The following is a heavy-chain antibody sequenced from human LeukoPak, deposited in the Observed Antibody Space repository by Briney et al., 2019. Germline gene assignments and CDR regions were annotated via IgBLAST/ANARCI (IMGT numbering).Heavy chain of an antibody. CDR2: IYHSGST. J-gene: IGHJ5*02. Sequence: SETLSLTCAVSGDSISSSNWWSWVRQPPGKGLEWIGEIYHSGSTKYNPSLKSRVIMSVDKSKNQFSLKVSSVTAADTAVYYCASSLYGYHWGQGTLVTVSS. D-gene: IGHD3-16*01. V-gene: IGHV4-4*02. CDR3: ASSLYGYH. CDR1: GDSISSSNW.